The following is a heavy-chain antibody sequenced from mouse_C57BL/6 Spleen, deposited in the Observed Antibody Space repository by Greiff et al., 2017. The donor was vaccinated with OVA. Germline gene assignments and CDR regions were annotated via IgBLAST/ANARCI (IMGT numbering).Heavy chain of an antibody. CDR1: GYTFTSYW. V-gene: IGHV1-50*01. Sequence: QVQLQQPGAELVKPGASVKLSCKASGYTFTSYWMQWVKQRPGQGLEWIGEIDPSDSYTNYNQKFKGKATLTVDTSSSTAYMQLSSLTSEDSAVYYCARPASTVVGRDYFDYWGQGTTLTVSS. CDR2: IDPSDSYT. J-gene: IGHJ2*01. CDR3: ARPASTVVGRDYFDY. D-gene: IGHD1-1*01.